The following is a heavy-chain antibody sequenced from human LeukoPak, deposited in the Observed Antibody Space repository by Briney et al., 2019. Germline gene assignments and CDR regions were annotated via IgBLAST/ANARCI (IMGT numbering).Heavy chain of an antibody. J-gene: IGHJ4*02. Sequence: GGSLRLSCAASGFTFSSYWMHWVRQAPGKGLVWVSRINSDGSSTSYADSVKGRFTISRDNAKNTLYLQMSSLRAEDTAMYYCTTGTCSGGSCSSSYWGQGTLVTVSS. CDR2: INSDGSST. CDR1: GFTFSSYW. V-gene: IGHV3-74*01. CDR3: TTGTCSGGSCSSSY. D-gene: IGHD2-15*01.